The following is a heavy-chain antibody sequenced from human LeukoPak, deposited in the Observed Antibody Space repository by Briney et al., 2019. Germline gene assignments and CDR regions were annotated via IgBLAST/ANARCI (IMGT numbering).Heavy chain of an antibody. CDR3: ARTLAAAVAGASDY. CDR1: GYTFTSYG. V-gene: IGHV1-18*01. Sequence: ASVKVSCKASGYTFTSYGISWVRQAPGQGLEWMGWISAYNGNTNYAQKLQGRVTMTTDTSTSTAYMELRSRRSDDTAVYYCARTLAAAVAGASDYWGQGTLVTVSS. D-gene: IGHD6-19*01. CDR2: ISAYNGNT. J-gene: IGHJ4*02.